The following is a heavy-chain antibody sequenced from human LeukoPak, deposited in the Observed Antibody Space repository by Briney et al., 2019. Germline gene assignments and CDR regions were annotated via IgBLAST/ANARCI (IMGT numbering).Heavy chain of an antibody. CDR2: ISGSGGST. D-gene: IGHD2-8*01. CDR1: EFTFSSYA. Sequence: PGGSLRLSCAASEFTFSSYAMSWVRQAPGKGLEWVSAISGSGGSTYYADSVKGRFTISRDNSKNTLYLQMNSLRAEDTAVYYCAKDFGGSAIPLRVLMVYAIRLLFDYWGQGTLVTVSS. CDR3: AKDFGGSAIPLRVLMVYAIRLLFDY. J-gene: IGHJ4*02. V-gene: IGHV3-23*01.